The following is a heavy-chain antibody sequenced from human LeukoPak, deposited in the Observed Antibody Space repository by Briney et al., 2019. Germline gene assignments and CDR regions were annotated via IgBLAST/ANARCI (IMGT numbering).Heavy chain of an antibody. D-gene: IGHD2-2*02. V-gene: IGHV4-4*02. J-gene: IGHJ6*02. CDR2: IYHSGST. CDR3: ARARDRYPYYYYGMDV. Sequence: PSGTLSLTCAVSGGSISSSNWWSWVRQPPGKGLEWIGEIYHSGSTNYNPSLKSRVTISVDTSKNQFSLKLSSVTAADTAVYYCARARDRYPYYYYGMDVWGQGTTVTVSS. CDR1: GGSISSSNW.